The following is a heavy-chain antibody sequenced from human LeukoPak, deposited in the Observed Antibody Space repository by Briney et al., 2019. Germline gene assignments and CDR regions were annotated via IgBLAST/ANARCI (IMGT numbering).Heavy chain of an antibody. J-gene: IGHJ4*02. D-gene: IGHD1-1*01. V-gene: IGHV3-23*01. CDR1: GFTFRNYV. Sequence: PGGSLRLSCAAFGFTFRNYVIHWVRQAPGEGLEWVSGISDNGGGTYYADSVKGRFTISRDNSKNMLYLQMNSLRAEDTAVYYCAKESGALGAPLYDYWGQGILVTGSS. CDR3: AKESGALGAPLYDY. CDR2: ISDNGGGT.